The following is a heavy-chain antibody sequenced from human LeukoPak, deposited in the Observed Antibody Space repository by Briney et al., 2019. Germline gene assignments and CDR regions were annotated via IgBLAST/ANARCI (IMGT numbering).Heavy chain of an antibody. CDR3: ASGWTAGIAAH. J-gene: IGHJ4*02. D-gene: IGHD6-13*01. V-gene: IGHV4-31*03. CDR1: GGSIISGGYY. Sequence: PSQTLSLTCTVSGGSIISGGYYWSWIRQHPGKGLEWIGYIYYSGSTYYNPSLKSRVTISVDTSKNQFSLKLSSVTAADTAVYYCASGWTAGIAAHWGQGTLVTVSS. CDR2: IYYSGST.